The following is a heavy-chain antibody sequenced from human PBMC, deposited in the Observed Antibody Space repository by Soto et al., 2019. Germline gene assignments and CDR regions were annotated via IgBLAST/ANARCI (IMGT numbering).Heavy chain of an antibody. J-gene: IGHJ4*02. CDR3: ASTYGSGSYVLDY. Sequence: QVQLVESGGGVVQPGRSLRLSCAASGFTFSSYGMHWVRQAPGKGLEWVAVISYDGSNKYYADSVKGRFTISRDNSKNTLYLQMNSLRAEDTAVYYCASTYGSGSYVLDYWGQGTLDTVSS. D-gene: IGHD3-10*01. CDR1: GFTFSSYG. CDR2: ISYDGSNK. V-gene: IGHV3-30*03.